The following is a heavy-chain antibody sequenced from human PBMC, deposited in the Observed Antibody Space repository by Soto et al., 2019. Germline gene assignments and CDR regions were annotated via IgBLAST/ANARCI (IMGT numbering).Heavy chain of an antibody. V-gene: IGHV3-23*01. CDR1: GFTFSSYA. Sequence: GGSLRLSCAASGFTFSSYAMSWVRQASGMGLEWVSDISGGGSYTHYADSVKGRFTISRDNSKNTLYLQMNSLRAEDTAVYYCARAREYSGYNYYYYMDVWGKGTTVTVSS. CDR2: ISGGGSYT. J-gene: IGHJ6*03. D-gene: IGHD5-12*01. CDR3: ARAREYSGYNYYYYMDV.